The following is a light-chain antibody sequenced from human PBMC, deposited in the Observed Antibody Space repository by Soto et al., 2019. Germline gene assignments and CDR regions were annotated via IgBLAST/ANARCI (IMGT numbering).Light chain of an antibody. CDR1: SSNIGAGYD. V-gene: IGLV1-40*01. CDR2: SNS. CDR3: QSYDSSLSGYVV. J-gene: IGLJ2*01. Sequence: QPVLTQPPSVSGAPGQRVTISCTGSSSNIGAGYDVHWYQQLPGTAPKVLIYSNSNRPSGVPDRFSASKSGTSASLAITGLQAEDEADYYCQSYDSSLSGYVVFGGGTKLTVL.